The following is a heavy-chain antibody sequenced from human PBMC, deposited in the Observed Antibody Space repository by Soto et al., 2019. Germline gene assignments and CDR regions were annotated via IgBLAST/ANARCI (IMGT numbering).Heavy chain of an antibody. CDR1: GGTFSSYA. D-gene: IGHD3-22*01. CDR2: IIPIFGTA. V-gene: IGHV1-69*13. CDR3: ARDRYYYDSSGYRPFDY. Sequence: SVKVSCKASGGTFSSYAISWVRQAPGQGLKWMGGIIPIFGTANYAQKFQGRVTITADESTSTAYMELSSLRSGDTAVYYCARDRYYYDSSGYRPFDYWGQGTLVTVSS. J-gene: IGHJ4*02.